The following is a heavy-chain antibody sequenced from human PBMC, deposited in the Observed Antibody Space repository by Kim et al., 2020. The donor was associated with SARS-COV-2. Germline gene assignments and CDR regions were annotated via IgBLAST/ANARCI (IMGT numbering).Heavy chain of an antibody. J-gene: IGHJ4*02. D-gene: IGHD3-9*01. CDR3: ARGDSKENVLRYFDWLLCFDY. V-gene: IGHV1-69*13. CDR2: IIPIFGTA. Sequence: SVKVSCKASGGTFSSYAISWVRQAPGQGLEWMGGIIPIFGTANYAQKFQGRVTITADESTSTAYMEPSSLRSEDTAVYYCARGDSKENVLRYFDWLLCFDYWGQGTLVTVSS. CDR1: GGTFSSYA.